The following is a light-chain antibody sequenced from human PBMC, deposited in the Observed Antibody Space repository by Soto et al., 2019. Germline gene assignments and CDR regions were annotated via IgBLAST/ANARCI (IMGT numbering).Light chain of an antibody. Sequence: QSALTQFASVSGSPGQSITISCTGTSIDVGAYNYVSWYQQQPGKAPKLMIYQVTNRPSGVSNRFSGSRSGNTASLTISGLQAEDEADYYCSSYTDSSNYVFGTGTKLTVL. CDR3: SSYTDSSNYV. J-gene: IGLJ1*01. V-gene: IGLV2-14*01. CDR1: SIDVGAYNY. CDR2: QVT.